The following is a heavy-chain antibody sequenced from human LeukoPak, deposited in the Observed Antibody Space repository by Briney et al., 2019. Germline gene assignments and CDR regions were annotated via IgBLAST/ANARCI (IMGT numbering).Heavy chain of an antibody. V-gene: IGHV1-2*06. J-gene: IGHJ4*02. CDR3: ARGNLYYFDSSGYYFKFDY. Sequence: GASVKVSCKASGYTFTGYYMHWVRQAPGQGLEWMGRINPNSGGTNYAQKFQGRVTMTRDTSISTAYMELSRLRSDDTAVYYCARGNLYYFDSSGYYFKFDYWGQGTLVTVSS. D-gene: IGHD3-22*01. CDR1: GYTFTGYY. CDR2: INPNSGGT.